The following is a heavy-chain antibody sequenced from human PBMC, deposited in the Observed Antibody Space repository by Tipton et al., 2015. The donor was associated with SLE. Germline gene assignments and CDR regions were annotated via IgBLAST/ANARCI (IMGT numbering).Heavy chain of an antibody. CDR2: ISSSSRYI. CDR1: GFIFSDYS. Sequence: SLRLSCAASGFIFSDYSMNWVRQAPGKGLEWVSSISSSSRYIYHAESLKGRFTISRDNAKNSLYLQMNSLRAEDTAVYYCARDYYYDSGTYYNGLDYWGQGILITVSS. V-gene: IGHV3-21*03. CDR3: ARDYYYDSGTYYNGLDY. J-gene: IGHJ4*02. D-gene: IGHD3-10*01.